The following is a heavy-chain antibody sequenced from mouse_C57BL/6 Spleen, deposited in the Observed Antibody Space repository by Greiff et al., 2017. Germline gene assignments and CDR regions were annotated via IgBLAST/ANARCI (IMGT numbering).Heavy chain of an antibody. J-gene: IGHJ3*01. CDR1: GYAFTNYL. D-gene: IGHD1-1*01. CDR2: INPGSGGT. V-gene: IGHV1-54*01. Sequence: VKLQQSGAELVRPGTSVKVSCKASGYAFTNYLIEWVKQRPGQGLEWIGVINPGSGGTNYNEKFKGKATLTADKSSSTAYMQLSSLTSEDSAVYFCARDYYGTYWGQGTLVTVSA. CDR3: ARDYYGTY.